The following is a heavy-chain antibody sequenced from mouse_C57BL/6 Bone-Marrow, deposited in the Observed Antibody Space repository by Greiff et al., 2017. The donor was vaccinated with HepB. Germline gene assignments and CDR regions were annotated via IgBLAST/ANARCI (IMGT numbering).Heavy chain of an antibody. CDR1: GFTFSDYG. J-gene: IGHJ1*03. CDR3: ARTTIVTCWYLDV. D-gene: IGHD2-5*01. CDR2: SSSGSSTI. Sequence: EVMLVESGGGLVKPGGSLKLSCAASGFTFSDYGMHWVRQAPEKGLEWVAYSSSGSSTIYYADTVKGRFTISRDNAKNTLFLQMTSLRSEDTAMYYCARTTIVTCWYLDVWGTGTTVTVSS. V-gene: IGHV5-17*01.